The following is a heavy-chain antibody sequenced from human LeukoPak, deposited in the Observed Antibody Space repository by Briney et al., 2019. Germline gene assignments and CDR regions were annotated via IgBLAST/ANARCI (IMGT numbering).Heavy chain of an antibody. Sequence: PGGSLRLSCAASGVSFSDYAMSWVRQAPGTGLEWVSNIDGSNTNTYYADSVKSRFTISRDKSNNTLYLLIYSPRAEATALYFCAKEGNREYCNASSCDPFDPWGQGTLVTVSS. D-gene: IGHD2-15*01. CDR2: IDGSNTNT. V-gene: IGHV3-23*01. J-gene: IGHJ5*02. CDR1: GVSFSDYA. CDR3: AKEGNREYCNASSCDPFDP.